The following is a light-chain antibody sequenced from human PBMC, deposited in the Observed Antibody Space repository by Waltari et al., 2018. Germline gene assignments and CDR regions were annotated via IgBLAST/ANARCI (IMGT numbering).Light chain of an antibody. Sequence: QSALTQPASASGSPEQSITISCTGPSTNVGGYDYVSCYQQHPGKAPRLMIFDVSKRPSGVSTRFSGSKSGNTASLSISGLQAEDEADYYCSSYTSSTTSYVFGTGTKVTVL. V-gene: IGLV2-14*01. J-gene: IGLJ1*01. CDR1: STNVGGYDY. CDR3: SSYTSSTTSYV. CDR2: DVS.